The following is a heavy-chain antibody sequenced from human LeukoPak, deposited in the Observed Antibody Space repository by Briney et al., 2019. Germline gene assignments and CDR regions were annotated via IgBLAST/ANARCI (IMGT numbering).Heavy chain of an antibody. D-gene: IGHD2-15*01. V-gene: IGHV3-30-3*01. CDR1: GFTFSNYA. CDR2: ISYDGSSK. J-gene: IGHJ4*02. Sequence: PGGSLRLSCAASGFTFSNYAMHWVRQAPGKGLEWVALISYDGSSKYYADSVKGRFTFSRDNSKNTLYLQMNSLRAEDTAVCYCAKDGRYCSGGNCLDYWGQGTLVTVSS. CDR3: AKDGRYCSGGNCLDY.